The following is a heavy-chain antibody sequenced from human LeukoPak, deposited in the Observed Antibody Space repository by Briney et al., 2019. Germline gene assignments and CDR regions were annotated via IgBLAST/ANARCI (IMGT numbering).Heavy chain of an antibody. J-gene: IGHJ6*02. CDR2: IYYSGST. CDR1: GGSISSYY. Sequence: KTSETLSLTCTVSGGSISSYYWSWIRQPPGKGLEWIGYIYYSGSTNYNPSLKSRVTISVDTSKNQFSLKLSSVTAADTAVYYCARAVAVGTYYYYYGMDVWGQGTTVTVSS. D-gene: IGHD6-19*01. CDR3: ARAVAVGTYYYYYGMDV. V-gene: IGHV4-59*01.